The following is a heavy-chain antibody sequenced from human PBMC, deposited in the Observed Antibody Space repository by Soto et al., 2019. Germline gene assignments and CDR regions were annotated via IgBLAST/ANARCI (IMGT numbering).Heavy chain of an antibody. CDR3: ARGIRTWFDP. CDR2: ISSSSSYI. CDR1: GFTFSSYS. J-gene: IGHJ5*02. D-gene: IGHD3-3*02. Sequence: EVQLVESGGGLVKPGGSLRLSCAASGFTFSSYSMNWDRQTPGKGLEWVSSISSSSSYIYYADSVKGRFTISRDNAKNALYLQMNSLRAEDTAVYYCARGIRTWFDPWGQGTLVTVSS. V-gene: IGHV3-21*01.